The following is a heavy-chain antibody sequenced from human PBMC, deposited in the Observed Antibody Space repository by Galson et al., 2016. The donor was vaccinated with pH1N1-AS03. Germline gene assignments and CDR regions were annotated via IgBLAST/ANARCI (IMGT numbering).Heavy chain of an antibody. Sequence: SLRLSCAVSGFSLSNYWMTWVRQAPGKGLEWVANIYKDGSEKSYVDSVKGRFTISRDTAKNSVFLQMNSVRVEDRAVYYCARLPGGPWRFDYWGQGTLVTVSS. D-gene: IGHD1-14*01. CDR1: GFSLSNYW. V-gene: IGHV3-7*01. J-gene: IGHJ4*02. CDR2: IYKDGSEK. CDR3: ARLPGGPWRFDY.